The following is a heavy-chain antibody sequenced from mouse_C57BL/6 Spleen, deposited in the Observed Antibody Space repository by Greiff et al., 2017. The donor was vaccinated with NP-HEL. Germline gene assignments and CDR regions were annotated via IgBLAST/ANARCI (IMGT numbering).Heavy chain of an antibody. J-gene: IGHJ4*01. V-gene: IGHV5-9-1*02. Sequence: EVKLMESGEGLVKPGGSLKLSCAASGFTFSSYAMSWVRQTPEKRLEWVAYISSGGDYIYYADTVKGRFTISRDNASNTLYLQMSSLKSEDTAMYYCTRDAYGQYYYAMDYWGQGTSVTVSS. D-gene: IGHD1-1*02. CDR3: TRDAYGQYYYAMDY. CDR1: GFTFSSYA. CDR2: ISSGGDYI.